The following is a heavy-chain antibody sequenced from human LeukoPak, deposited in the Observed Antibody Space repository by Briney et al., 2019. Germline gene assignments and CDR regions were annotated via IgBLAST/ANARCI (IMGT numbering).Heavy chain of an antibody. CDR3: ARAPYSSGFYFFDP. Sequence: SETLSLTCTVSGGSISSYYWSWIRQPPGRGLESIGYVYYSGGTTYNPSLKSRVTISVYTSKNQFSLKLISVTAADTAVYYCARAPYSSGFYFFDPWGQGTLVTVSS. V-gene: IGHV4-59*01. CDR2: VYYSGGT. CDR1: GGSISSYY. D-gene: IGHD3-22*01. J-gene: IGHJ5*02.